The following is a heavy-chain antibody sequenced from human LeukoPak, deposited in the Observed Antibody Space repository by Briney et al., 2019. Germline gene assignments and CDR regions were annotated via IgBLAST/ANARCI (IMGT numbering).Heavy chain of an antibody. V-gene: IGHV1-2*02. J-gene: IGHJ5*02. Sequence: ASVNVSCKASGYTFTGYYMHWVRQAPRQGLEWMGWINSNSGGTNYAQKFQGRVTMTRDTSISTVYMELSRLRSDDTAVYYCAREKVEGANWFDPWGQGTLVTVFS. CDR1: GYTFTGYY. D-gene: IGHD2-15*01. CDR2: INSNSGGT. CDR3: AREKVEGANWFDP.